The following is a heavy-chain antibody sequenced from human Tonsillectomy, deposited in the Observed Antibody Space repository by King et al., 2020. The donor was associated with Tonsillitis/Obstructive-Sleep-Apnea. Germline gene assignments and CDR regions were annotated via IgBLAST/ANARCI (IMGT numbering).Heavy chain of an antibody. Sequence: QLVQSGAEVKKPGSSVKVSCKASGGTFNNYAISWVRQAPGQGLEWMGGIIPIFGTANYAQKFQGRVTITAGESTSTAYMELSSLRSDDTAVYYCARGYYDSSGYYYWYFDLWGRGTLVTVSS. CDR1: GGTFNNYA. J-gene: IGHJ2*01. CDR3: ARGYYDSSGYYYWYFDL. D-gene: IGHD3-22*01. CDR2: IIPIFGTA. V-gene: IGHV1-69*01.